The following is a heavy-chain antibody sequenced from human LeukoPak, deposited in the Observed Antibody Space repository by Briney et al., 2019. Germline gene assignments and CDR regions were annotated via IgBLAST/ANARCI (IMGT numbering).Heavy chain of an antibody. Sequence: SVKVSCKASGYIFSNLFSSYGITWVRQAPGQGLEWMGGVIPIFGTANYAQKFQGRVTITADESTSTAYMELSSLRSEDTAVYYCARGSSGWSYYFDYWGQGTLVTVSS. V-gene: IGHV1-69*13. D-gene: IGHD6-19*01. CDR1: GYIFSNLFSSYG. J-gene: IGHJ4*02. CDR2: VIPIFGTA. CDR3: ARGSSGWSYYFDY.